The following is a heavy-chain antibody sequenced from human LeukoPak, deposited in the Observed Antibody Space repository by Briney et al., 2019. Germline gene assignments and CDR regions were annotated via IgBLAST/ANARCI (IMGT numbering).Heavy chain of an antibody. D-gene: IGHD5-24*01. CDR2: IKEDGSEK. CDR1: GFTFSNYC. Sequence: HPGGSLRLSCAASGFTFSNYCMIWVRQAQGKGLEWVGNIKEDGSEKRYADSVRGRFTISRDNAQTSIYLQMNSLRAEDTAVYYCALASRPWLQLTWGQATLVTVSS. V-gene: IGHV3-7*05. J-gene: IGHJ5*02. CDR3: ALASRPWLQLT.